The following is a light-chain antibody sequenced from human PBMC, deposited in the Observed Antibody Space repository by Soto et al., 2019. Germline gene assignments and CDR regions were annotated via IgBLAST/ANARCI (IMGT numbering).Light chain of an antibody. CDR1: SSDVGIYNS. V-gene: IGLV2-14*01. Sequence: QAVVTQPASVSGSPGQSITISCTGTSSDVGIYNSVSWYQQHPGKAPKLIIYEVTNRPSGVSNRFSGSKSGNTASLTISGLQAEDEAIYFCNSFISTTTRFVFGTGSKLTVL. J-gene: IGLJ1*01. CDR2: EVT. CDR3: NSFISTTTRFV.